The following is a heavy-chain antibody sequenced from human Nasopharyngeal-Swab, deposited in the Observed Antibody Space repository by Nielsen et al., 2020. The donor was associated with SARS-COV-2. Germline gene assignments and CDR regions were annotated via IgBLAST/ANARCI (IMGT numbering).Heavy chain of an antibody. CDR2: IYHRGST. CDR3: TYSSSWYFYGMDV. J-gene: IGHJ6*02. D-gene: IGHD6-13*01. CDR1: VYSISSGYY. Sequence: SETLSLTCTVSVYSISSGYYWGWTRQPPGKGLEWIGSIYHRGSTYYNPSLKNRITISVDPSKNKFSLKLSSATAADTAVYYCTYSSSWYFYGMDVWGQGTTVTVSS. V-gene: IGHV4-38-2*02.